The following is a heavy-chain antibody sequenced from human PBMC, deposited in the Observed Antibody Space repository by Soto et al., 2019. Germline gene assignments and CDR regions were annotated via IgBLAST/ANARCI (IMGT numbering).Heavy chain of an antibody. V-gene: IGHV3-9*01. J-gene: IGHJ6*03. Sequence: PGGSLRLSCAASGFTFDDYAMHWVRQAPGKGLEWVSGISWNSGSIGYADSVKGRFTISRDNAKNSLYLQMNSLRAEDTALYYCAKDMVRYGTFGVAYAEYYYYMDVWGKGTTVTVSS. CDR2: ISWNSGSI. D-gene: IGHD3-3*01. CDR1: GFTFDDYA. CDR3: AKDMVRYGTFGVAYAEYYYYMDV.